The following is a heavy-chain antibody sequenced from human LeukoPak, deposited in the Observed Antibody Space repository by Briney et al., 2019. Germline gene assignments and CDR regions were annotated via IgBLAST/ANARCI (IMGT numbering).Heavy chain of an antibody. CDR1: GYTFTGHY. J-gene: IGHJ4*02. D-gene: IGHD3-22*01. Sequence: ASVKVSCKASGYTFTGHYIHWVRQAPGEGLEWMGWINPNSGGTNYAQKFQGRVTMTRDTSISTAYMELSRLRSDDTAVYYCARGQYDSSGYVNYWGQGTLVTVSS. CDR3: ARGQYDSSGYVNY. V-gene: IGHV1-2*02. CDR2: INPNSGGT.